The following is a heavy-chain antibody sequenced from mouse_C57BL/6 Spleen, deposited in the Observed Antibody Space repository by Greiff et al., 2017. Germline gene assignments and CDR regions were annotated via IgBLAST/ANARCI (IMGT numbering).Heavy chain of an antibody. CDR2: IYPGGGYT. D-gene: IGHD1-1*02. CDR1: GYTFTNYW. Sequence: QVQLQQSGAELVRPGTSVKMSCKASGYTFTNYWIGWAKQRPGHGLAWIGDIYPGGGYTNYNEKFKGKATLTADKSSSTAYMQFSSLTSEDSAIYYCARVVNPLYYAMDYWGQGTSVTVSS. J-gene: IGHJ4*01. CDR3: ARVVNPLYYAMDY. V-gene: IGHV1-63*01.